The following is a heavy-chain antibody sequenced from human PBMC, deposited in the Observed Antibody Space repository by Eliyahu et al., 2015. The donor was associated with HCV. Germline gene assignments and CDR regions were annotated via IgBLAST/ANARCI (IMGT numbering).Heavy chain of an antibody. CDR2: IYFPGGT. Sequence: QLQESGPGLVKPSETLSLTCTVSGGSISGYFWSWIRQPPGKGLEWVGDIYFPGGTTYNPSLKSRLTISIDTSKNQFSLKLSSVTAADTAVYYCARGGWLRQNWFDPWGQGTLVTVSS. CDR1: GGSISGYF. J-gene: IGHJ5*02. V-gene: IGHV4-59*01. CDR3: ARGGWLRQNWFDP. D-gene: IGHD5-12*01.